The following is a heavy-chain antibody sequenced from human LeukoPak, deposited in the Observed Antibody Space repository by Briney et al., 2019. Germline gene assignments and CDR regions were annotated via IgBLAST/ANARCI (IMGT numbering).Heavy chain of an antibody. D-gene: IGHD5-18*01. V-gene: IGHV3-53*03. CDR3: AKENSYGDYYFDY. CDR1: GFTVSSNY. Sequence: GGSLRLSCAASGFTVSSNYMNWVRQAPGKWLEWVSVIYSGGSTYYADSVKGRFTISRDNSKNSLYLQMNSLRAEDTALYYCAKENSYGDYYFDYWGQGTLVTVSS. J-gene: IGHJ4*02. CDR2: IYSGGST.